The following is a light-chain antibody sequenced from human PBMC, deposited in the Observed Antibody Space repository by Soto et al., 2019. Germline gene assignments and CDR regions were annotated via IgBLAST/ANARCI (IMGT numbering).Light chain of an antibody. J-gene: IGKJ1*01. CDR3: QHSYSTPRT. CDR1: QTISKY. CDR2: GAS. Sequence: DIQLTQSPSSLSASVGDRVSITCRASQTISKYLNWYQQKPGKAPKLLIYGASILQGGVPSRFSGSGSGTCFTRTMSSLQPEDFATYYGQHSYSTPRTFGQGTKVDI. V-gene: IGKV1-39*01.